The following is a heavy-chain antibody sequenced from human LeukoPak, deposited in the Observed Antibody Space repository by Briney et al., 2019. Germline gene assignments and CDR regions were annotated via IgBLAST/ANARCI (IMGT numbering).Heavy chain of an antibody. D-gene: IGHD1-14*01. V-gene: IGHV4-59*01. CDR2: IYYSGST. J-gene: IGHJ4*02. CDR1: GGSISSYY. CDR3: ARDRNQGGYFDY. Sequence: SETLSLTCTVSGGSISSYYWSWIRQPPGKGLEWIGYIYYSGSTNYDPSLKSRVTISVDTSKNQFSLKLSSATAADTAVYYCARDRNQGGYFDYWGQGTLVTVSS.